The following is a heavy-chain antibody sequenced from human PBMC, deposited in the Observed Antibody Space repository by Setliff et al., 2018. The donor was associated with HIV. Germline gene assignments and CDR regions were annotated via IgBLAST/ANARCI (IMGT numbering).Heavy chain of an antibody. CDR2: ITHSGST. D-gene: IGHD1-26*01. V-gene: IGHV4-34*01. J-gene: IGHJ4*02. CDR1: GESFSDYS. Sequence: PSETLSLTCAVYGESFSDYSWTWIRQPPGKGLEWIGEITHSGSTYHNPSLKSRVTISVDTANNQFSLKVNSMTAADSAIYYCARVESGILGYWGRGTLVTVSS. CDR3: ARVESGILGY.